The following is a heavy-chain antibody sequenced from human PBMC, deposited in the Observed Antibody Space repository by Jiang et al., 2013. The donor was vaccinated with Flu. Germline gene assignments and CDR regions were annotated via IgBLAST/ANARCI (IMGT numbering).Heavy chain of an antibody. CDR1: GGTFSSYA. J-gene: IGHJ4*02. D-gene: IGHD6-19*01. Sequence: GGTFSSYAISWVRQAPGQGLEWMGGIIPIFGTANYAQKFQGRVTITADESTSTAYMELSSLRSEDTAVYYCARVPLGEAVAGTAAYYFDYWGQGTLVTVSS. V-gene: IGHV1-69*01. CDR2: IIPIFGTA. CDR3: ARVPLGEAVAGTAAYYFDY.